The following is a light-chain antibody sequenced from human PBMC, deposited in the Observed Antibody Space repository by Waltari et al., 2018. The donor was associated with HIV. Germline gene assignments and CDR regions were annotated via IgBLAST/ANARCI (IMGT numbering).Light chain of an antibody. J-gene: IGKJ1*01. Sequence: DIQMTQSPSSLSASVGDRVTITCRASQSTSSYLNWYQQKPGKAPKLLIYAASSLQSGVPSRFSGSGSGTDFTLTISSLQPEDFATYYCQQTYSTPPTFGQGNKVEIK. V-gene: IGKV1-39*01. CDR2: AAS. CDR1: QSTSSY. CDR3: QQTYSTPPT.